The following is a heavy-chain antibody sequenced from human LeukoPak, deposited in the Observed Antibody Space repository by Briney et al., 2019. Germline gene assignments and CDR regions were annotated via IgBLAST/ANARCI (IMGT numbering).Heavy chain of an antibody. CDR1: GFTFSSYG. CDR2: ISWNSGSI. CDR3: AKVQLPYYYYGMDV. D-gene: IGHD5-18*01. J-gene: IGHJ6*02. V-gene: IGHV3-9*01. Sequence: GGSLRLSCAASGFTFSSYGMHWVRQAPGKGLEWVSGISWNSGSIGYADSVKGRFTISRDNAKNSLYLQMNSLRAEDTALYYCAKVQLPYYYYGMDVWGQGTTVTVSS.